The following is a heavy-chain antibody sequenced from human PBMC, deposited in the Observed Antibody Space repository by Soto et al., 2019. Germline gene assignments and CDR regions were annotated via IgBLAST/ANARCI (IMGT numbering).Heavy chain of an antibody. CDR1: GGTFSSYA. J-gene: IGHJ5*02. Sequence: SVKVSCKASGGTFSSYAISWVRQAPGQGLEWMGGIIPIFGTANYAQKFQGRVTITADESTSTAYMELSSLRSEDTAVYYCARGGLRADIVLMVYGNWFDPWGQGTLVTVS. CDR2: IIPIFGTA. V-gene: IGHV1-69*13. D-gene: IGHD2-8*01. CDR3: ARGGLRADIVLMVYGNWFDP.